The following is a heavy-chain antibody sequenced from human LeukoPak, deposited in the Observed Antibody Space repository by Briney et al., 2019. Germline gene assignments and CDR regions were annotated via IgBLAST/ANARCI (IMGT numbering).Heavy chain of an antibody. Sequence: GGSLRLSCAASGFTFSSYWMNWARQAPGKGLEWVSAISGNAASTYYADSVKGRFTISRDNSKNTLSLQMNSLRAEDTAVYYCAKFVSYNNYRYFDYWGQGTLVTVSS. CDR3: AKFVSYNNYRYFDY. J-gene: IGHJ4*02. D-gene: IGHD4-11*01. CDR2: ISGNAAST. CDR1: GFTFSSYW. V-gene: IGHV3-23*01.